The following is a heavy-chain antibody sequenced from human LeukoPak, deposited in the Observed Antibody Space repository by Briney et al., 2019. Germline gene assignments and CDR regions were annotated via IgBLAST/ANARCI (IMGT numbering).Heavy chain of an antibody. Sequence: PGGSLRLSCAASGFTFSSYSMNWVRQAPGKGLEWVSSISSSSSYIYYADSVKGRFTISRDNAKNSLYLQMNSLRAEDTAVYYCAREVDIVVVPAATYYYYYGMDVWGQGTTVTVSS. CDR1: GFTFSSYS. CDR2: ISSSSSYI. CDR3: AREVDIVVVPAATYYYYYGMDV. V-gene: IGHV3-21*01. J-gene: IGHJ6*02. D-gene: IGHD2-2*01.